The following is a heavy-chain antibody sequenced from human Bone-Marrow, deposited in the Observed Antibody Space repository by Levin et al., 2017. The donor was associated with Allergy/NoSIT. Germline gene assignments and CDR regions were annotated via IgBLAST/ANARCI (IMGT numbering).Heavy chain of an antibody. J-gene: IGHJ4*02. CDR2: VSYTGST. CDR1: GGSISSYY. Sequence: SETLSLTCTVSGGSISSYYWSWLRQPPGKGLEWIGYVSYTGSTNYYPSLKSRVTISVDTSKNQFSLKLSSVTAADTAVYYCARGYYDRSGSSNPFDSWGQGTLVTVSS. D-gene: IGHD3-22*01. CDR3: ARGYYDRSGSSNPFDS. V-gene: IGHV4-59*01.